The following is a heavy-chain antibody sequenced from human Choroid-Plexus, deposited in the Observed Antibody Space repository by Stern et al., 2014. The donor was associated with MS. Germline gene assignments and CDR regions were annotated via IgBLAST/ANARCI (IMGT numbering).Heavy chain of an antibody. J-gene: IGHJ4*02. CDR3: AKDRQWSTYFFDY. Sequence: VQLVESGGGVAQPGRPLILSCAASGFTFSNFGMHWVRQAPGKGLECVALISYDGSDKYYADSVKGRFTIFRDNSKNTLYMHMNSLRAEDTAVYYCAKDRQWSTYFFDYWGQGSLVTVSS. D-gene: IGHD2-15*01. CDR2: ISYDGSDK. CDR1: GFTFSNFG. V-gene: IGHV3-30*18.